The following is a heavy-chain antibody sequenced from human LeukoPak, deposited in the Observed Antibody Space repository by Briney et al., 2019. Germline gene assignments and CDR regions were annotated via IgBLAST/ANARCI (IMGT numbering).Heavy chain of an antibody. J-gene: IGHJ4*02. CDR3: ARGGLLSGGSPSPPFDD. Sequence: GGSLRLSCAASGFSVSNTYMSWVRQAPGKGLESVSLISSGGGTYYADSVKGRFTISRDNSKNALYLQMNSLRGEDTAVYYCARGGLLSGGSPSPPFDDWSQGTLVTVSS. D-gene: IGHD2/OR15-2a*01. CDR2: ISSGGGT. V-gene: IGHV3-53*01. CDR1: GFSVSNTY.